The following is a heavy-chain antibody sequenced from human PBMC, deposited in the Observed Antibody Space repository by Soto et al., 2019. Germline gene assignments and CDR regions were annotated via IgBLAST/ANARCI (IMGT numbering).Heavy chain of an antibody. CDR3: ARSPLRLGELSPFDY. CDR1: GFTFSSDS. J-gene: IGHJ4*02. CDR2: ISSSSSTI. Sequence: EVQLVESGGGLVQPGGSLRLSCAASGFTFSSDSMNWVRQAPGKGLEWVSYISSSSSTIYYADSVKGRFTISRDNAKNSLYLQMNSLRAEDTAVYYCARSPLRLGELSPFDYWGQGTLVTVSS. D-gene: IGHD3-16*02. V-gene: IGHV3-48*01.